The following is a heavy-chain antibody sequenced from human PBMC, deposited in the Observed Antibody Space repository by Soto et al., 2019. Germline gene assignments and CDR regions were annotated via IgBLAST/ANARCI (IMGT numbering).Heavy chain of an antibody. CDR1: GGSISSGGYY. D-gene: IGHD3-10*01. CDR3: ARAGSSGSYYFDY. J-gene: IGHJ4*02. V-gene: IGHV4-31*03. Sequence: PSETLSFTCTVSGGSISSGGYYWSWIRQHPGKGLEWIGYIYYSGSTYYNPSLKSRVTISVDTSKNQFSLKLSSVTAADTAVYYCARAGSSGSYYFDYWGQGTLVTVSS. CDR2: IYYSGST.